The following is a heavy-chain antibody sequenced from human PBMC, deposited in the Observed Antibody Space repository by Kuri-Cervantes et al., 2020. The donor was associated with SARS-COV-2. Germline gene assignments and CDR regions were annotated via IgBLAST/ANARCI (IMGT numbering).Heavy chain of an antibody. Sequence: GGSLRLSCAASGFTFSSYSMNWVRQAPGKGLEWVSSISSSSSYIYYADSVKGRFTVSRDNAKNSLYLQMNSLRAEDTAVYYCARDRYSNLFDYWGQGTLVTVSS. V-gene: IGHV3-21*01. D-gene: IGHD4-11*01. J-gene: IGHJ4*02. CDR2: ISSSSSYI. CDR1: GFTFSSYS. CDR3: ARDRYSNLFDY.